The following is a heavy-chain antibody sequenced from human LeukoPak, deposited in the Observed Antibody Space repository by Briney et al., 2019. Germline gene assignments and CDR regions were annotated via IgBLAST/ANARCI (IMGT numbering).Heavy chain of an antibody. CDR2: IYYSGST. J-gene: IGHJ4*02. D-gene: IGHD2-15*01. CDR1: GGSISSGGYY. Sequence: SETLSLTCTVSGGSISSGGYYWSWIRQHPGKGLEWIGYIYYSGSTYYNPSLKSRVTISVDTSKNQFSLKLSSVTAVDAAVYYCARDGCSGGSCYIDYWGQGTLVTVSS. V-gene: IGHV4-31*03. CDR3: ARDGCSGGSCYIDY.